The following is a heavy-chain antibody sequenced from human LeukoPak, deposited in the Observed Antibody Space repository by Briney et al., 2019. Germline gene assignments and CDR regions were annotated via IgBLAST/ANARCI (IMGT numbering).Heavy chain of an antibody. J-gene: IGHJ4*02. CDR3: AKDPRRYSSGWSTYYFDY. CDR1: GSTFDDYA. D-gene: IGHD6-19*01. Sequence: GGSLRLSCAASGSTFDDYAMHWVRQAPGKGLEWVSGISWNSGSIGYADSVKGRFTISRDNAKNSLCLQMNSLRAEDTALYYCAKDPRRYSSGWSTYYFDYWGQGTLVTVSS. V-gene: IGHV3-9*01. CDR2: ISWNSGSI.